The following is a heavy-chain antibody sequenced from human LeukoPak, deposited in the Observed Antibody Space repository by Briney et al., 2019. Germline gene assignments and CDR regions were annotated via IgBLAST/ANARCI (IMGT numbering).Heavy chain of an antibody. CDR3: AREGSSSSFDY. D-gene: IGHD6-6*01. V-gene: IGHV4-34*01. J-gene: IGHJ4*02. Sequence: SDTLSLTCAVYGGSFSGYYWSWIRQPPGKGLEWIGEINHSGSTNYNPSLKSRVTISVDTSKNQFSLKLSSVTAADTAVYYCAREGSSSSFDYWGQGTLVTVSS. CDR1: GGSFSGYY. CDR2: INHSGST.